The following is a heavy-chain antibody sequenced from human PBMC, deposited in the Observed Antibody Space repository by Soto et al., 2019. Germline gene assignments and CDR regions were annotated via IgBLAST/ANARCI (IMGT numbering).Heavy chain of an antibody. CDR3: ARQRTSVVTQAYFDV. CDR1: GDSISSRSYY. J-gene: IGHJ4*02. Sequence: SETLSLTCAVTGDSISSRSYYWGWIGQPPGKGLEWIGSIYYSGRTYNNPSLRSRVAMCMDTSTDQFSLKLKPVTAADTALYFCARQRTSVVTQAYFDVWGPGSLVTVSS. V-gene: IGHV4-39*01. CDR2: IYYSGRT. D-gene: IGHD2-21*02.